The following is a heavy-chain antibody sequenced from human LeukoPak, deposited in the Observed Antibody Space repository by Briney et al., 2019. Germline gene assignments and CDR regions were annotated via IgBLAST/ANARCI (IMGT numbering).Heavy chain of an antibody. CDR1: GFTFSSYW. D-gene: IGHD6-13*01. J-gene: IGHJ6*03. CDR3: ARSAAAGFSYYSYYLDV. V-gene: IGHV3-74*01. CDR2: INSDGSST. Sequence: GGSLRLSCAASGFTFSSYWIHWVRQAPGKGLVWVSRINSDGSSTTYADSVKGRFTISSDNAKNTLYLQMNSLRAEDTAVYYCARSAAAGFSYYSYYLDVWGKGTTVTIFS.